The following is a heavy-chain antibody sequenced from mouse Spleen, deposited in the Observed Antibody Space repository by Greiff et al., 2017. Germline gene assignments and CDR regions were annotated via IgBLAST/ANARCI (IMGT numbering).Heavy chain of an antibody. J-gene: IGHJ2*01. CDR3: ARRLPPFDY. V-gene: IGHV5-6*01. CDR2: ISSGGSYT. CDR1: GFTFSSYG. D-gene: IGHD2-2*01. Sequence: EVQGVESGGDLVKPGGSLKLSCAASGFTFSSYGMSWVRQTPDKRLEWVATISSGGSYTYYPDSVKGRFTISRDNAKNTLYLQMSSLKSEDTAMYYCARRLPPFDYWGQGTTLTVSS.